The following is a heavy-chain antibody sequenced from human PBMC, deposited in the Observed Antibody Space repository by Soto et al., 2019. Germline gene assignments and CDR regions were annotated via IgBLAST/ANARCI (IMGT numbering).Heavy chain of an antibody. CDR1: QYSFTNYC. Sequence: ASVKVSCKASQYSFTNYCIHWLRQSPGQGLEWMGRINPNRGGTNTAQRFQGRVSMTRDTSTSTVYMELTRLRSEDTAVYYCARALYEDYSLRVGAESRYHEMDVWGQGTTVTVSS. V-gene: IGHV1-2*02. J-gene: IGHJ6*02. CDR2: INPNRGGT. D-gene: IGHD3-16*01. CDR3: ARALYEDYSLRVGAESRYHEMDV.